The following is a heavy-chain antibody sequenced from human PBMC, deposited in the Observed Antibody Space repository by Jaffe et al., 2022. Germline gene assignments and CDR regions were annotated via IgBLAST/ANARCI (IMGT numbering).Heavy chain of an antibody. J-gene: IGHJ3*02. CDR2: INHSGST. Sequence: QVQLQQWGAGLLKPSETLSLTCAVYGGSFSGYYWSWIRQPPGKGLEWIGEINHSGSTNYNPSLKSRVTISVDTSKNQFSLKLSSVTAADTAVYYCAREHYDFWSGSKDAFDIWGQGTMVTVSS. V-gene: IGHV4-34*01. CDR3: AREHYDFWSGSKDAFDI. CDR1: GGSFSGYY. D-gene: IGHD3-3*01.